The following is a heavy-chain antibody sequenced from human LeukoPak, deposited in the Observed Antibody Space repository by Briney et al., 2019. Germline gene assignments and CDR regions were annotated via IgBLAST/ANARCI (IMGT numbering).Heavy chain of an antibody. CDR3: ARESLGGYGYFDY. V-gene: IGHV1-69*05. D-gene: IGHD5-12*01. J-gene: IGHJ4*02. CDR1: GGTFSSYA. CDR2: IIPIFGTA. Sequence: SVKVSCKASGGTFSSYAISWVRQAPGQGLEWMGGIIPIFGTANYAQKFQGRVTITTDESTSTAYMELSSLRSEDTAVYYCARESLGGYGYFDYWGQGTLVNVSS.